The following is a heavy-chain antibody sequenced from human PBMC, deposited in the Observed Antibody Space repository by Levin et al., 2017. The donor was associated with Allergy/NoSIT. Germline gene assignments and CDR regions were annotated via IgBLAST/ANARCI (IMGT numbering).Heavy chain of an antibody. CDR1: RSIFSYYD. V-gene: IGHV3-13*04. Sequence: RPGGSLRLSCAASRSIFSYYDMHWVRQAAGKGLEWVSSIGSAGDTYYPDSVKGRFTISRDKVKNSLYLQINSLRAGDTAVYFCAGGLVDSHGYWGPLDSWGQGTKVTVSS. J-gene: IGHJ3*02. CDR2: IGSAGDT. D-gene: IGHD3-22*01. CDR3: AGGLVDSHGYWGPLDS.